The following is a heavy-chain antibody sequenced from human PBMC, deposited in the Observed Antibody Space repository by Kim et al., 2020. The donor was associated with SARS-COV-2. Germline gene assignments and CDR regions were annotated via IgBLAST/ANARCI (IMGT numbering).Heavy chain of an antibody. CDR3: ARDFRRVADCSGGSCYRQEEDYYYEMDV. V-gene: IGHV1-69*04. Sequence: SVKFSCKASGGTFSSYAISWVRQAPGQGLEWMGRIIPILGIANYAQKFQGRVTITADKSTSTAYMELSSLRSEDTAVYYCARDFRRVADCSGGSCYRQEEDYYYEMDVWGEGNTVNVSS. J-gene: IGHJ6*04. CDR2: IIPILGIA. D-gene: IGHD2-15*01. CDR1: GGTFSSYA.